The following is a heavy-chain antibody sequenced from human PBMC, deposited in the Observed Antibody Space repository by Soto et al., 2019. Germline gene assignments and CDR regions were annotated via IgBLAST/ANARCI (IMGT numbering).Heavy chain of an antibody. Sequence: PGGSLRLSCAASGFTFSSYWMSWVRQAPRKGLEWVANIKQDGGEKDYADSVKGRFTISRDNSKNTLYLQMNSLRAEDTAVYYCAKVQYYDILTAAYYFDYWGQGTLVTVSS. CDR2: IKQDGGEK. CDR3: AKVQYYDILTAAYYFDY. V-gene: IGHV3-7*01. J-gene: IGHJ4*02. CDR1: GFTFSSYW. D-gene: IGHD3-9*01.